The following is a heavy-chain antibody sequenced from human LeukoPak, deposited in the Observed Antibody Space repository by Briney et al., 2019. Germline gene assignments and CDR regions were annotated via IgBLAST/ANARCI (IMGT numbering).Heavy chain of an antibody. D-gene: IGHD3-10*01. J-gene: IGHJ4*02. CDR1: GFTFDDYG. CDR3: ASLYYYGSGSPDIDY. V-gene: IGHV3-20*04. CDR2: INWNGGST. Sequence: GGSLRLSCAASGFTFDDYGMSWVRQAPGKGLEWVSGINWNGGSTGYADSVKGRFTISRDNAKNSLYLQMNSLRAEDTALYYCASLYYYGSGSPDIDYWGQGTLVTVSS.